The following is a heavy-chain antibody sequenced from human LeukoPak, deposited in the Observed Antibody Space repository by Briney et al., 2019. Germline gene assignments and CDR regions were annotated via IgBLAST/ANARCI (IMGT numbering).Heavy chain of an antibody. Sequence: PSETLSLTCTVSGYSISSGYYWGWIRQPPGKGLEWIGSIYHSGSTYYNPSLKSRVTISVDTSKNQFSLKLSSVTAADTAVYYCARNRADKATGTTGAIDYWGQGTLVTVSS. D-gene: IGHD1-7*01. CDR3: ARNRADKATGTTGAIDY. CDR1: GYSISSGYY. CDR2: IYHSGST. J-gene: IGHJ4*02. V-gene: IGHV4-38-2*02.